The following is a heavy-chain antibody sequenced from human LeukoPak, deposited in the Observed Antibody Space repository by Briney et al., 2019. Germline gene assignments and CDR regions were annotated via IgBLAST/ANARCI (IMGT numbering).Heavy chain of an antibody. CDR1: GYTLSELS. J-gene: IGHJ5*02. CDR2: FDPEDGET. D-gene: IGHD6-13*01. V-gene: IGHV1-24*01. CDR3: ATGHGSSWFLPRTYNWFDP. Sequence: ASVKVSCKVSGYTLSELSMHWVRQAPGKGLEWMGGFDPEDGETIYAQKFQGRVTMTEDTSTDTAYMELSSLRSEDTAVYYCATGHGSSWFLPRTYNWFDPWGQGTLVTVSS.